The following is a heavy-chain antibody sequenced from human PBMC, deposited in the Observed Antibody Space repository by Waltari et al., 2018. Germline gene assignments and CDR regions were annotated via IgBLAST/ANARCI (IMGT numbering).Heavy chain of an antibody. J-gene: IGHJ4*02. V-gene: IGHV4-4*02. D-gene: IGHD2-15*01. Sequence: CWVGFRPIPGRGVGCVGEVHGGGGNDDNPSLVRRVTVSIGTSNNQFSLRVPSPTAADTAIDYCGRDRGRGLYLDSWGQGILVTVSP. CDR3: GRDRGRGLYLDS. CDR1: C. CDR2: VHGGGGN.